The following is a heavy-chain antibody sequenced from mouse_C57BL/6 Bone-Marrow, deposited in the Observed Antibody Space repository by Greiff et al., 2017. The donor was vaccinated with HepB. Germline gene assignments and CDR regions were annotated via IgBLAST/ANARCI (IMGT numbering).Heavy chain of an antibody. J-gene: IGHJ2*01. V-gene: IGHV1-81*01. CDR3: ARRAYRDY. D-gene: IGHD2-10*01. CDR1: GYTFTSYG. CDR2: IYPRSGNT. Sequence: QVQLKQSGAELARPGASVKLSCKASGYTFTSYGISWVKQRTGQGLEWIGEIYPRSGNTYYNEKFKGKATLTADKSSSTAYMELLSLTSEDSAVYFCARRAYRDYWGQGTTLTVSS.